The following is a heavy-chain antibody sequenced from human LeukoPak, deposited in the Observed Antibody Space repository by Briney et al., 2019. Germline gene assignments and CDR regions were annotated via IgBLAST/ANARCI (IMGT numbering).Heavy chain of an antibody. CDR2: INPNSGGT. J-gene: IGHJ6*02. CDR1: GYTFTGYY. CDR3: AVVPAAIGHYYYYGMDV. Sequence: GASVKVSCKASGYTFTGYYMHWVRQAPGQGLEWMGWINPNSGGTNYAQKFQGRVTMTRNTSISTAYMELSSLRSEDTAVYYCAVVPAAIGHYYYYGMDVWGQGTTVTVSS. V-gene: IGHV1-2*02. D-gene: IGHD2-2*01.